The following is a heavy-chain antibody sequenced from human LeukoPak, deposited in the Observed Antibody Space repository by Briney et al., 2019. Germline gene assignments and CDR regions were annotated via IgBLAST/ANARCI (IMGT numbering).Heavy chain of an antibody. CDR3: ARERYSRSSHDALDL. Sequence: GGSLRLSCAASGFTFSSHFMNWVRQAPGKGLEWVSSITNSGSPAFYPDSLKGRFTISRDNAKNSLYLQLNSLRPEDTAVYYCARERYSRSSHDALDLWGQGTVVTVSS. CDR2: ITNSGSPA. V-gene: IGHV3-21*06. D-gene: IGHD6-6*01. J-gene: IGHJ3*01. CDR1: GFTFSSHF.